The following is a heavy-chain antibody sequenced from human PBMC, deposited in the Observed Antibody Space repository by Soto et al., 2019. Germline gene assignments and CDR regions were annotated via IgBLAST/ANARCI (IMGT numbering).Heavy chain of an antibody. D-gene: IGHD6-19*01. CDR2: IIPIFGTA. Sequence: SVKVSCKASGGTFSSYAISWVLQAPGQGLEWMGGIIPIFGTANYAQKFQGRVTITADESTSTAYMELSSLRSEDTAVYYCARESLTQWLVRGGWFDPWGQGTLVTVSS. CDR1: GGTFSSYA. J-gene: IGHJ5*02. CDR3: ARESLTQWLVRGGWFDP. V-gene: IGHV1-69*13.